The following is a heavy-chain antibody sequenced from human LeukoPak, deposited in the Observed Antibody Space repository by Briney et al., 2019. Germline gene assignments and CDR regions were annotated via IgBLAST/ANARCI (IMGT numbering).Heavy chain of an antibody. Sequence: GGSLRLSCATSGFTFNAYWMQWVRHTPGKGLVWVSRIDNDGSDTNYADSVKGRFTISRDNAKNTLYLQMNTLRAEDTAVYYCARDYYGIDYWGQGTLVTVSS. CDR3: ARDYYGIDY. CDR1: GFTFNAYW. J-gene: IGHJ4*02. D-gene: IGHD3-22*01. CDR2: IDNDGSDT. V-gene: IGHV3-74*01.